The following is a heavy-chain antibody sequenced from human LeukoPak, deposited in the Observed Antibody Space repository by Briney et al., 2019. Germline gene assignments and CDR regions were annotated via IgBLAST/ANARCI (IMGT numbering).Heavy chain of an antibody. Sequence: GGSLRLSCAASGFTFSSYWMSWVRQAPGKGLEWVANIKQDGSEKYYVDSVKGRFTFSRDNSKNTLYLQMNSLRAEDTAVYYCAKRGATTNAFDIWGQGTMVTVSS. CDR3: AKRGATTNAFDI. CDR1: GFTFSSYW. D-gene: IGHD1-26*01. V-gene: IGHV3-7*03. CDR2: IKQDGSEK. J-gene: IGHJ3*02.